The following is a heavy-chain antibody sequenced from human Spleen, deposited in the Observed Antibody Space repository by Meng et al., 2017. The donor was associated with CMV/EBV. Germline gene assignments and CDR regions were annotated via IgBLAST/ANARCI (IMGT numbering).Heavy chain of an antibody. Sequence: GSLRLSCAASGFTFRNYAIHWVRQPPGKGLEWVGEIDHSGNSNSNPSLESRLTLSLDTSENLLSLTMTSVTADDTAIYYCARVREHTSLGNYWFDPWGQGTLVTVSS. V-gene: IGHV4-4*02. CDR2: IDHSGNS. CDR3: ARVREHTSLGNYWFDP. D-gene: IGHD5-18*01. CDR1: GFTFRNYA. J-gene: IGHJ5*02.